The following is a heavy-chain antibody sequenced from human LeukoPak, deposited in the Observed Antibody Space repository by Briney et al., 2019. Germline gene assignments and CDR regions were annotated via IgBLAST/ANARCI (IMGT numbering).Heavy chain of an antibody. Sequence: ASVKVSCKASGYTFTDYYMHWVRQAPGQGLEWMGIIKSRGGSTTYAQKFQGRVTMTTDTSTSTVYMDLSSLTYEDTAVYYCARDRESSGFFSYYYGMDVWGQGTTVTVSS. CDR1: GYTFTDYY. CDR3: ARDRESSGFFSYYYGMDV. V-gene: IGHV1-46*01. D-gene: IGHD6-19*01. J-gene: IGHJ6*02. CDR2: IKSRGGST.